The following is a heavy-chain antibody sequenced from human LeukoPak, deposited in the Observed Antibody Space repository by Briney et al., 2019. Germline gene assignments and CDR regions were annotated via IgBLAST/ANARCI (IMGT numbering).Heavy chain of an antibody. CDR3: ARYGDSYYYGMDV. CDR1: GFTFSSYS. CDR2: ISSSSSYI. V-gene: IGHV3-21*01. D-gene: IGHD4-17*01. J-gene: IGHJ6*04. Sequence: GGSLRLSCAASGFTFSSYSMNWVRQAPGKGLEWVSSISSSSSYIYYADSVKGRFTISRDNAKNSLYLQMNSLRAEDTAVYYCARYGDSYYYGMDVWGKGTTVTVSS.